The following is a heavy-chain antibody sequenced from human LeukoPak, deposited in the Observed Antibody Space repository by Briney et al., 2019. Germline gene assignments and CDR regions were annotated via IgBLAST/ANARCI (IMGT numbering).Heavy chain of an antibody. CDR2: INPNSGGT. V-gene: IGHV1-2*02. Sequence: ASVKVSCKASGYTFTGYYMHWVRQAPGQGLEWMGWINPNSGGTNYAQRFQGRVTMTRDTSISTAYMELSRLRSDDTAVYYCARNWRYGSGSYYNLRADAFDIWGQGTMVTVSS. CDR1: GYTFTGYY. D-gene: IGHD3-10*01. CDR3: ARNWRYGSGSYYNLRADAFDI. J-gene: IGHJ3*02.